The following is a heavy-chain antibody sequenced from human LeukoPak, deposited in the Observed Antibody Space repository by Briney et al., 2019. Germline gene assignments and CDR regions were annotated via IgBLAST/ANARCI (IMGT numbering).Heavy chain of an antibody. CDR2: IYYSGST. CDR1: GGSISSSSYY. CDR3: ARGPVVGNYYYYMDV. V-gene: IGHV4-39*07. D-gene: IGHD2-15*01. J-gene: IGHJ6*03. Sequence: SETLSLTCTVSGGSISSSSYYWGWIRQPPGKGLEWIGSIYYSGSTYYNPSLKSRVTISVDTSKNQFSLKLSSVTAADTAVYYCARGPVVGNYYYYMDVWGKGTTVTISS.